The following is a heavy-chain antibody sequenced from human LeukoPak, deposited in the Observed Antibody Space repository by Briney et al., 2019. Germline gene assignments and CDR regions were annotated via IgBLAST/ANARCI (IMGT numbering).Heavy chain of an antibody. CDR3: TSLLARQRAFDI. J-gene: IGHJ3*02. CDR1: GYTFTGYY. Sequence: ASVKVSCKASGYTFTGYYMHWVRQAPGQGLEWMGSTNPNSGGTNYAQKFQGRVTMTRDTSISTAYMELSRLRSDDTAVYYCTSLLARQRAFDIWGQGTMVTVSS. V-gene: IGHV1-2*02. CDR2: TNPNSGGT. D-gene: IGHD6-6*01.